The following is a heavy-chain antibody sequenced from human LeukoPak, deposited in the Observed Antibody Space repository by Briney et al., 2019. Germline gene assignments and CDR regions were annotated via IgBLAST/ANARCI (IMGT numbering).Heavy chain of an antibody. Sequence: PGGSLRLSCAASGFTFSSYAMHWVRQAPGKGLEWVALISFDETNKYYADSVKGRFTISRDNAKNSLYLQMNSLRAEDTAVYYCARLAVAGYFDYWGQGTLVTVSS. J-gene: IGHJ4*02. CDR3: ARLAVAGYFDY. CDR2: ISFDETNK. D-gene: IGHD6-19*01. CDR1: GFTFSSYA. V-gene: IGHV3-30-3*01.